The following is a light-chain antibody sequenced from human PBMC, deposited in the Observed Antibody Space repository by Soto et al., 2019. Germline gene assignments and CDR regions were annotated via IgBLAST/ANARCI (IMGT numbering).Light chain of an antibody. CDR2: AAS. V-gene: IGKV1-39*01. Sequence: DIQMTQSPSSRSASVGDRVTITCRASQSISSYLNCYQQKPGKAPKLLIYAASSLQSGVPSRFSGSGSGTDFTLTISSLQPEDFATYYCQQSYSTPHTFGQGTRLEIK. J-gene: IGKJ5*01. CDR3: QQSYSTPHT. CDR1: QSISSY.